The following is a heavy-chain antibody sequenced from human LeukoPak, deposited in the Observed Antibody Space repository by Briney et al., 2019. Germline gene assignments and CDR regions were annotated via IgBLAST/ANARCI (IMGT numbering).Heavy chain of an antibody. V-gene: IGHV3-23*01. CDR2: ISGSGGST. J-gene: IGHJ4*02. Sequence: GGSLTLSCAASGCILSSFAMSWVRQSPGKGREGVSGISGSGGSTFYADSVNGRFTISRDNSKNKLYLQMKSLRAEDTVVYYCAKDKEPTTVTTPYFDYWGQGALVTVSS. CDR3: AKDKEPTTVTTPYFDY. D-gene: IGHD4-11*01. CDR1: GCILSSFA.